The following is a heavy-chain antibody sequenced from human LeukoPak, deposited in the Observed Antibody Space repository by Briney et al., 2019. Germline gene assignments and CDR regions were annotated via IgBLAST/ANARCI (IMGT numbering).Heavy chain of an antibody. J-gene: IGHJ6*02. Sequence: ASVKVSCKASGYTFTGYYMHWVRQAPGQGLEWMGIINPSGGSTSYAQKFQGRVTMTRDTSTSTVYMELSSLRSEDTAVYYCARDKEVPAAPNYYYYGMDVWGQGTTVTVSS. V-gene: IGHV1-46*01. CDR1: GYTFTGYY. CDR3: ARDKEVPAAPNYYYYGMDV. CDR2: INPSGGST. D-gene: IGHD2-2*01.